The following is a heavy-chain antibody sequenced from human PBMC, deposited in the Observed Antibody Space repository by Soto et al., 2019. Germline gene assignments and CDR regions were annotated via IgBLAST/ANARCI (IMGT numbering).Heavy chain of an antibody. J-gene: IGHJ6*02. CDR2: ISAYSGDT. D-gene: IGHD3-3*01. CDR1: GYTFTNYA. CDR3: ARDGRAFSIFGETMDV. Sequence: VQLLQSGGEVRKPGASVKVSCKTSGYTFTNYAINWVRQAPGQGLQWMGWISAYSGDTKYAQRLQDRLTVTTDPYTTTASMELRSLRSDDTAVYYCARDGRAFSIFGETMDVWGQGTTVTVSS. V-gene: IGHV1-18*01.